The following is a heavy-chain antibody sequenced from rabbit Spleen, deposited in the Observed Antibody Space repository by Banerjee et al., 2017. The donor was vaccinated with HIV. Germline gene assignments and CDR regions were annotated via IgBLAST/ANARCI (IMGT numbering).Heavy chain of an antibody. J-gene: IGHJ4*01. CDR2: INTATGKP. V-gene: IGHV1S40*01. CDR1: GFDFSSYG. D-gene: IGHD4-1*01. CDR3: ARDLAGAIGWNFYL. Sequence: QSLEESGGGLVKPGGSLKLSCKASGFDFSSYGVSWVRQAPGKGLEWIACINTATGKPVYATWAKGRFTISTTSSTTVTLQMTSLTAADTATYFCARDLAGAIGWNFYLWGPGTLVTVS.